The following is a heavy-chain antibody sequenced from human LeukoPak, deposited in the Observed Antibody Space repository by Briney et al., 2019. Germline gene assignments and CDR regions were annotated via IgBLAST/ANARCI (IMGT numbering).Heavy chain of an antibody. CDR1: GGSIGSYY. CDR2: IYYSGTT. CDR3: ARTACGGDCYLGDRTFDI. V-gene: IGHV4-59*01. D-gene: IGHD2-21*02. J-gene: IGHJ3*02. Sequence: SETLSLTCIVSGGSIGSYYWSWIRQSPVKGLEWVGYIYYSGTTNYNPSLKSRVTISVDTSKNQFSLKLSSVTAADTAVYYCARTACGGDCYLGDRTFDIWGQGTMVTVSS.